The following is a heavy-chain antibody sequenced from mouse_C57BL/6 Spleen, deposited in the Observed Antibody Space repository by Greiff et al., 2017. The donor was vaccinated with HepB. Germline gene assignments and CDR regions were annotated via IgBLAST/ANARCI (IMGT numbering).Heavy chain of an antibody. CDR3: ARSTMGLYYYAMDY. CDR1: GYTFTDYY. CDR2: IYPGSGNT. Sequence: VQLQQSGAELVRPGASVKLSCKASGYTFTDYYINWVKQRPGQGLEWIARIYPGSGNTYYNEKFKGKATLTAEKSSSTAYMQLSSLTSEDSAVYFCARSTMGLYYYAMDYWGQGTSVTVSS. J-gene: IGHJ4*01. V-gene: IGHV1-76*01. D-gene: IGHD2-1*01.